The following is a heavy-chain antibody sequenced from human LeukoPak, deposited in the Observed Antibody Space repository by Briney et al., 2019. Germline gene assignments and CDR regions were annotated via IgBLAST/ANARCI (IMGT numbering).Heavy chain of an antibody. CDR2: ISGSGDST. J-gene: IGHJ4*02. CDR3: AKPYSSSWYYFDY. Sequence: PGGSLRLSCAASGFTFSRYWMSWVRQAPGKGLEWVSAISGSGDSTYYADSVKGRFTISRDNSKNTLYLQVNSLRAEDTAVYYCAKPYSSSWYYFDYWGQGTLVTVSS. D-gene: IGHD6-13*01. CDR1: GFTFSRYW. V-gene: IGHV3-23*01.